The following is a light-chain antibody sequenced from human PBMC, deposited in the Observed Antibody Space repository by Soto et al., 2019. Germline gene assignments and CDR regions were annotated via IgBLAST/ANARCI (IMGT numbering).Light chain of an antibody. CDR2: GNG. CDR3: QSYDSSLSGSEV. V-gene: IGLV1-40*01. CDR1: SSNIGAGYD. Sequence: QSVLTQPPSVSGAPGQRVTISCTGSSSNIGAGYDVHWYQQLPGTAPKLLIYGNGNRPSGVPDRFSGSKSGTSASLAITGLQAEDEADYYGQSYDSSLSGSEVFGTGTKLTVL. J-gene: IGLJ1*01.